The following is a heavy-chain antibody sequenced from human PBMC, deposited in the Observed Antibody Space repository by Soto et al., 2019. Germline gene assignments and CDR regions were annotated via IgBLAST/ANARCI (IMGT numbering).Heavy chain of an antibody. CDR2: ISSSGGST. V-gene: IGHV3-23*01. Sequence: EVQLLESGGGLVQPGGSLRLSCAASGFTFSSYGMSWVRQAPGKGLEWVSAISSSGGSTFYADSVKGRFTISRDNSKNTLYLQMNSLRAEDTAVYYCAKFEGIRDAEYFQHWGQGTLVTVSS. J-gene: IGHJ1*01. CDR3: AKFEGIRDAEYFQH. D-gene: IGHD6-13*01. CDR1: GFTFSSYG.